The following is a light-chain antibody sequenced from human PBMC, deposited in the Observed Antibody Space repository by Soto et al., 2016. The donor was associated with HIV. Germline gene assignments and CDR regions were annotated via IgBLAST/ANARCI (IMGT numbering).Light chain of an antibody. J-gene: IGKJ5*01. V-gene: IGKV2-28*01. CDR1: QSLLHSNGYYY. CDR3: MQALQTPLT. CDR2: LGS. Sequence: DIVMTQSPLTLPVTPGESASISCRSSQSLLHSNGYYYLTWYLQKPGQSPRLPMYLGSTRASWVPDRFSGSGSGTDFTLKISRVEADDIGVYYCMQALQTPLTFGQGTRLEIK.